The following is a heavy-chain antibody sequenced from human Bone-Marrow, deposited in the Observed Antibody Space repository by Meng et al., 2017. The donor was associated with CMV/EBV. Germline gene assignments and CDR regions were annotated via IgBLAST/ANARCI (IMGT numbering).Heavy chain of an antibody. J-gene: IGHJ4*02. CDR3: ATGVADFEY. CDR2: MNPNSGNT. D-gene: IGHD6-19*01. V-gene: IGHV1-8*01. Sequence: QVQLVQSGAEVKKPGASVKVSGKASGYTFNSYDINSVRQAAGQGLEWMGWMNPNSGNTDYAQKFQGRVTMTRNIYKSTAYMDLSSLRSEDTAVYYCATGVADFEYWGQGTLVTVSS. CDR1: GYTFNSYD.